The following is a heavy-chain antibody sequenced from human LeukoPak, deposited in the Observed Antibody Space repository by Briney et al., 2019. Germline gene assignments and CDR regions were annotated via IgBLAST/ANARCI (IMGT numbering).Heavy chain of an antibody. V-gene: IGHV1-69*13. CDR3: ARAGTADVDTAMVYFGY. J-gene: IGHJ4*02. D-gene: IGHD5-18*01. CDR1: GGTFSSYA. CDR2: IIPIFGTA. Sequence: ASVKVSCKASGGTFSSYAISWVRQAPGQGLEWMGGIIPIFGTANYAQKFQGRVTITADESTSTAYMELSSLRSEDTAVYYCARAGTADVDTAMVYFGYWGQGTLVTVSS.